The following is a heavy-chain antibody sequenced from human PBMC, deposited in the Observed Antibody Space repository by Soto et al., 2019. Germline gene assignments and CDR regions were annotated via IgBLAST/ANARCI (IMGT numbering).Heavy chain of an antibody. V-gene: IGHV6-1*01. CDR3: ARGVAGSGFDL. J-gene: IGHJ4*02. CDR1: GDSVSSNTAA. D-gene: IGHD6-19*01. CDR2: TYYRSNWRH. Sequence: SQTLSLTCAISGDSVSSNTAAWNWIRSSPSRGLEWLGRTYYRSNWRHDYAVSVRSRITVNADTSKNHFSLQLNSVTPDDTALYYCARGVAGSGFDLWHQGPLVTVSS.